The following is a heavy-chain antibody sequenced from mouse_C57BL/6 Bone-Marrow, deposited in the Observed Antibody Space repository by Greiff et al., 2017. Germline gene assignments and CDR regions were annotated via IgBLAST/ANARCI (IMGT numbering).Heavy chain of an antibody. CDR1: GFTFSDYG. CDR2: ISNLAYSI. Sequence: EVKLLESGGGLVQPGGSLKLSCAASGFTFSDYGMAWVRQAPRKGPAWVAFISNLAYSIYYADTVTGRFTISRENAKNTLYLEMSSLRSEDTAMYYCARDYYGSSYPLYAMDDWGQGTSVTVSS. V-gene: IGHV5-15*01. J-gene: IGHJ4*01. CDR3: ARDYYGSSYPLYAMDD. D-gene: IGHD1-1*01.